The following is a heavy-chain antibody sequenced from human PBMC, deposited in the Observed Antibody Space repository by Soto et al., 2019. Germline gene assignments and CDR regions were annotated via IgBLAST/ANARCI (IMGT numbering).Heavy chain of an antibody. Sequence: SETLSLTCTVSGGSVRDGSYYWAWLRQPPGKGLEWIGHIYHSGSTIYNPSLKSRVTISIDTSKSQFSLNLNSLRAEDTAVYYCAKADPGGPSWFDPWGQGTLVTVSS. CDR3: AKADPGGPSWFDP. D-gene: IGHD3-16*01. CDR2: IYHSGST. CDR1: GGSVRDGSYY. J-gene: IGHJ5*02. V-gene: IGHV4-61*01.